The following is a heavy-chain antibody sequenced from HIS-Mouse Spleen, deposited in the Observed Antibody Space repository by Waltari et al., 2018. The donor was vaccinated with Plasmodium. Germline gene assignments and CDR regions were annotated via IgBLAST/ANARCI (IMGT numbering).Heavy chain of an antibody. Sequence: QVQLVQSGAEVKKPGASVKVSCKASGYTFTGYYMHWVRQAPGQGLEWMGWINPNSGGKNYAQKFQGRVTMTRDTSISTAYMELSRLRSDDTAVYYCAILRVTMVRGVPYAFDIWGQGTMVTVSS. CDR2: INPNSGGK. CDR3: AILRVTMVRGVPYAFDI. CDR1: GYTFTGYY. D-gene: IGHD3-10*01. V-gene: IGHV1-2*02. J-gene: IGHJ3*02.